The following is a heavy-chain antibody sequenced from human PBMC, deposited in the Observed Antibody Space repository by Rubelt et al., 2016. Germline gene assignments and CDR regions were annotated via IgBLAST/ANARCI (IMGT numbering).Heavy chain of an antibody. CDR1: GYTFTSYY. D-gene: IGHD3-10*01. CDR2: INPIGGST. CDR3: ARDPGPRGNDY. J-gene: IGHJ4*02. V-gene: IGHV1-46*03. Sequence: QVQLVQSGAEVKKPGASVKVSCKASGYTFTSYYMHWVRQAPGQGLEWMGIINPIGGSTSYVQKFQGRVTITRDTSTSTVYLELSSLRSEDTAVYYCARDPGPRGNDYWGQGTLVTVSS.